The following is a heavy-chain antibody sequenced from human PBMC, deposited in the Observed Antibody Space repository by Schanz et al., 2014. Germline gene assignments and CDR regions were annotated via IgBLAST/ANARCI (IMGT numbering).Heavy chain of an antibody. J-gene: IGHJ4*02. CDR3: ARDFCSSAYCYSSDQ. CDR1: GLTISSYT. Sequence: EVQLVESGGGLVKPGGSLRLSCEASGLTISSYTMTWVRQAPRKGLEWVSSISSGSHYIYYADSVKGRFTISRDNARNSLYLQMNSLRGEDTAVYYCARDFCSSAYCYSSDQWGQGTLVSVSS. D-gene: IGHD2-2*01. V-gene: IGHV3-21*01. CDR2: ISSGSHYI.